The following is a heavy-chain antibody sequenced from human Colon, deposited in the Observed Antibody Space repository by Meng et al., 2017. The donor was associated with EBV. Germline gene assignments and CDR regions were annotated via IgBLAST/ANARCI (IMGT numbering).Heavy chain of an antibody. D-gene: IGHD1-7*01. V-gene: IGHV4-4*02. CDR2: VYHRGDT. CDR3: GRDQGRELINH. Sequence: QVQLQESGPGLVKPSGTLSLTCTVSGDSISSDIWWSWVRQPAGKGLEWIGEVYHRGDTNYNPSLKSRVDISVDKSKNQFYLSLFSVTAADTAVYYCGRDQGRELINHWGQGTLVTVS. CDR1: GDSISSDIW. J-gene: IGHJ4*02.